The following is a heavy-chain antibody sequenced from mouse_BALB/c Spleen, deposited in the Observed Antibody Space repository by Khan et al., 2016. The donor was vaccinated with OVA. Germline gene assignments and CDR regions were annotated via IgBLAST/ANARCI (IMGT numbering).Heavy chain of an antibody. V-gene: IGHV13-2*02. Sequence: VQLVETGGGLVRPGNSLKLSCVTSGFTFSYYRMHWLRQFPGKRLEWIAVITVKSDNSGANYAESVKGRFTISRDDSKSSVYLQMNKLREEDTATYYCSRGGYYYGTPFDYWGQGTTLTVSS. J-gene: IGHJ2*01. D-gene: IGHD1-1*01. CDR1: GFTFSYYR. CDR3: SRGGYYYGTPFDY. CDR2: ITVKSDNSGA.